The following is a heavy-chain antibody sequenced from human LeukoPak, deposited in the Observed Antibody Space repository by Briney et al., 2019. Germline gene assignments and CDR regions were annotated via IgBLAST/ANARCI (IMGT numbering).Heavy chain of an antibody. CDR3: ARGSGSYWVY. D-gene: IGHD1-26*01. CDR1: GYSISSGYY. J-gene: IGHJ4*02. CDR2: IYYSGST. Sequence: PSETLSLTCTVSGYSISSGYYWGWIRQPPGKGLEWIGSIYYSGSTYYNPSLKSRVTISVDTSKNQFSLKLSSVTAADTAVYYCARGSGSYWVYWGQGTLVTVSS. V-gene: IGHV4-38-2*02.